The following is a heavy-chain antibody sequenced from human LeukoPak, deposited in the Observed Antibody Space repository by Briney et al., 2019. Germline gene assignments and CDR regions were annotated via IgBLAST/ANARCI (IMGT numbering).Heavy chain of an antibody. CDR3: ARLIGSWKMVINFTPFDY. V-gene: IGHV5-51*01. J-gene: IGHJ4*02. CDR2: IYPGDSDT. D-gene: IGHD3-22*01. Sequence: RGESLQISCKGSGYSFTSYWIGWVRQMPGKGLEWMGIIYPGDSDTRYSPSFQGQVTISADKSISTAYLQWSSLKASDTAMYYCARLIGSWKMVINFTPFDYWGQGTLVTVSS. CDR1: GYSFTSYW.